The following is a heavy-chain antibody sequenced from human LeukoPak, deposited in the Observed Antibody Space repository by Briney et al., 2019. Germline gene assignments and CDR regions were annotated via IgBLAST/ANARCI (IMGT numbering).Heavy chain of an antibody. D-gene: IGHD6-19*01. Sequence: ASVKVSCKASGYTFTSYAMHWVRQAPGQRLEWMGWINAGNGNTKYSQEFQGRVTITRDTSASTAYMELSSLRSEDMAVYYCARDSSGSDPYYFDYWGQGTLVTVSS. J-gene: IGHJ4*02. CDR2: INAGNGNT. CDR3: ARDSSGSDPYYFDY. V-gene: IGHV1-3*03. CDR1: GYTFTSYA.